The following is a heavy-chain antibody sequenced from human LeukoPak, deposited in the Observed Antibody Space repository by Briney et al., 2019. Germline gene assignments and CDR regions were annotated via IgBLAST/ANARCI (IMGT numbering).Heavy chain of an antibody. CDR2: IKQNGSEM. D-gene: IGHD3-22*01. CDR3: ARGGMLVVPR. V-gene: IGHV3-7*01. Sequence: PGGSLRLSCAASGFTFSSYWMTWVRQAPGKGLEWVANIKQNGSEMYYVDSVKGRFTISRDNAKNSLYLQMNSLRAEDTAVYYCARGGMLVVPRWGQGTLVTVSS. CDR1: GFTFSSYW. J-gene: IGHJ4*02.